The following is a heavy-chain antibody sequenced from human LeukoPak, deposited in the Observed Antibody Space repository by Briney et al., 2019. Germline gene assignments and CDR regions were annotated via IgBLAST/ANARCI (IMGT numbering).Heavy chain of an antibody. CDR2: INHSEST. CDR3: ARAYYYDSSAYYPLDY. D-gene: IGHD3-22*01. V-gene: IGHV4-34*01. CDR1: GESFSGYY. Sequence: SETLSDTCAVYGESFSGYYWSWIRQPPGKGLEWIGDINHSESTNYNSSLKSRVAMSIDKSKNQFSLSLRSVTAADTAVYYCARAYYYDSSAYYPLDYWGQGTELSVSS. J-gene: IGHJ4*02.